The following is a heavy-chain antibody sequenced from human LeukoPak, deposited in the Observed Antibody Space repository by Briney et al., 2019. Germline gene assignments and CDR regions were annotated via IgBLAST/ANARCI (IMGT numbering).Heavy chain of an antibody. CDR1: GYTFTSYG. J-gene: IGHJ4*02. V-gene: IGHV1-2*06. CDR3: AREWELLSYYFDY. CDR2: INPNSGGT. D-gene: IGHD1-26*01. Sequence: ASVKVSCKASGYTFTSYGISWVRQAPGQGLEWMGRINPNSGGTNYAQKFQGRVTMTRDTSISTAYMELSRLRSDDTAVYYCAREWELLSYYFDYWGQGTLVTVSS.